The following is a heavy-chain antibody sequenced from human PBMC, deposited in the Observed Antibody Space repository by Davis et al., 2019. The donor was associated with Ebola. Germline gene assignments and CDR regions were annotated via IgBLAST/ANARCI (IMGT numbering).Heavy chain of an antibody. Sequence: GESLKISCEASGFTFSNYDMHWARQVTGKVLEWVSAIGTAGDTYYPGSVKGRFTISRQNAKNSLYLQMNSLRAGDTAVYYCAKSHCSGGSCPYYFDFWGQGTQVTVSS. D-gene: IGHD2-15*01. J-gene: IGHJ4*02. CDR2: IGTAGDT. CDR1: GFTFSNYD. V-gene: IGHV3-13*01. CDR3: AKSHCSGGSCPYYFDF.